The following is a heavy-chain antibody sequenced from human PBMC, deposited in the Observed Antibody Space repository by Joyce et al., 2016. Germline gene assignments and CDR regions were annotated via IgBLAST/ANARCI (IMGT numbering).Heavy chain of an antibody. Sequence: VQPGTSLRLSCVASGFSFSSYGMHWVRQAPGKGLEWVAVTSFDGTRAYYGDSVKGRFIVSRDNVERTLYLHMSNLRADDTALYFCAKGDYSSRWDYSYLYMDVWGKGTPVTVSS. CDR3: AKGDYSSRWDYSYLYMDV. J-gene: IGHJ6*03. CDR2: TSFDGTRA. D-gene: IGHD6-13*01. V-gene: IGHV3-30*18. CDR1: GFSFSSYG.